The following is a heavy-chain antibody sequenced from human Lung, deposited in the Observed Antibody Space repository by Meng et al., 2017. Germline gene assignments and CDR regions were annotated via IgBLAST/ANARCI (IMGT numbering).Heavy chain of an antibody. CDR2: INHSGST. CDR1: GGSFSDYY. V-gene: IGHV4-34*01. J-gene: IGHJ4*02. Sequence: QRGGAGLLKPSETPSLTCVVSGGSFSDYYWSWIRQPPGKGLEWIGEINHSGSTNYNPSLESRATISVDTSQNNLSLKLSSVTAADSAVYYCAIGPTTMAHDFDYWGQGTLVTVSS. CDR3: AIGPTTMAHDFDY. D-gene: IGHD4-11*01.